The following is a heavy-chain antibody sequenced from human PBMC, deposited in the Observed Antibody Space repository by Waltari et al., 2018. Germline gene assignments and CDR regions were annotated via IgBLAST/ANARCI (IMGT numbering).Heavy chain of an antibody. D-gene: IGHD1-1*01. CDR1: GFTFSSNA. V-gene: IGHV3-30-3*01. J-gene: IGHJ4*02. CDR3: ATGKRGTGPAGFVDY. Sequence: QVHLVESGGDVVQPGRSLRLSCAASGFTFSSNAMHWVRQAPGKVWGWVAFLAIYGSHPYYADSVKGRFSVSRDNSNHTLYLQMHSLRPEDTALYYCATGKRGTGPAGFVDYWGQGTVVTVSS. CDR2: LAIYGSHP.